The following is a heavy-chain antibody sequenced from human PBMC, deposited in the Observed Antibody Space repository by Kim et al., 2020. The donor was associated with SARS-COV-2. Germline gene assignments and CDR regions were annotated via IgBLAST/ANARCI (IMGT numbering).Heavy chain of an antibody. J-gene: IGHJ5*02. V-gene: IGHV1-46*01. CDR1: GYTFTSYY. D-gene: IGHD2-15*01. Sequence: ASVKVSCKASGYTFTSYYIHWVRQAPGQGLEWMGIINPSGGSTSYAQKFQGRVTMTRDTSTSTVYMELSSLRSEDTAVYYCARGIGIYDIVVVVAATTMNSWFDPWGQGTLVTVSS. CDR3: ARGIGIYDIVVVVAATTMNSWFDP. CDR2: INPSGGST.